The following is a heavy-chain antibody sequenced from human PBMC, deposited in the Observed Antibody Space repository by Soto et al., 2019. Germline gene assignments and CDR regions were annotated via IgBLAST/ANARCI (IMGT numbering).Heavy chain of an antibody. CDR1: GGTFSSYT. CDR2: IIPILGIA. D-gene: IGHD2-2*01. V-gene: IGHV1-69*08. J-gene: IGHJ4*02. Sequence: QVQLVQSGAEMKKPGSSVKVSGKASGGTFSSYTISWVRQAPGQGLEWMGRIIPILGIANYAQKFQGRVTITADKSTSTAYMELSSLRSEDTAVYYCARDSVVVPAAIADYWGQGTLVTVSS. CDR3: ARDSVVVPAAIADY.